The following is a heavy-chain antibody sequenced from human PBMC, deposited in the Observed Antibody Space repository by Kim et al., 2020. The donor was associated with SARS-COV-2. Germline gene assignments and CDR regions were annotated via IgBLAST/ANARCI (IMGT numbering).Heavy chain of an antibody. CDR1: GYTFTSYA. J-gene: IGHJ6*04. CDR2: INTNTGNP. D-gene: IGHD6-13*01. V-gene: IGHV7-4-1*02. CDR3: ASASIAAAGTGKGSYYYYYGMDV. Sequence: ASVKVSCKASGYTFTSYAMNWVRQAPGQGLEWMGWINTNTGNPTYAQGFTGRFVFSLDTPVSTASLQISSLKAEDTAVYYCASASIAAAGTGKGSYYYYYGMDVWGEGTTVTVSS.